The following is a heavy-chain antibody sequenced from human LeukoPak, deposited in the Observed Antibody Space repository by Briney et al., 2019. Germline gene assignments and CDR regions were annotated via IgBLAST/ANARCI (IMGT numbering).Heavy chain of an antibody. D-gene: IGHD4-17*01. V-gene: IGHV3-7*01. J-gene: IGHJ3*02. CDR2: IKQDGSEK. CDR1: GFTFSSYW. CDR3: ARTHYGDYGGAFDI. Sequence: PGGSLRLSCAASGFTFSSYWMSWVRQAPGKGLEWVANIKQDGSEKYYVDSVKGRFTISRDNAKNSLYLQMNSLRAEDTAVYYCARTHYGDYGGAFDIWGQGTMVTVSS.